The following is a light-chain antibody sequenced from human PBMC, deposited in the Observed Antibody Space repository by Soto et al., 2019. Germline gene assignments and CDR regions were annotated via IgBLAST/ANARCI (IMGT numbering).Light chain of an antibody. J-gene: IGKJ5*01. CDR3: QQLHTYPVT. Sequence: IQLTQSPSSLSASVGDRVTITCRASQVISSYLAWYQQKAGKAPKLLIYSTSTLESGVPSRFSGSGSGTDFTLTISSLQPEDFATYYCQQLHTYPVTFGQGTRLEIK. CDR2: STS. CDR1: QVISSY. V-gene: IGKV1-9*01.